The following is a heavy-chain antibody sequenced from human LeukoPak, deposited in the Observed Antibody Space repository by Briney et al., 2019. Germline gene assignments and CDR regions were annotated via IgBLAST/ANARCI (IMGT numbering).Heavy chain of an antibody. CDR1: GYTFTSYG. V-gene: IGHV1-18*01. CDR2: ISAYNGNT. Sequence: ASVKVSCKASGYTFTSYGISWVRQAPGQGLEWMGWISAYNGNTNYAQKFQGRVTMTTDTSTSTAYMELRSLRSDDTAVYYCARDGDDYYYYYYMDVWGKGTTVTISS. D-gene: IGHD7-27*01. CDR3: ARDGDDYYYYYYMDV. J-gene: IGHJ6*03.